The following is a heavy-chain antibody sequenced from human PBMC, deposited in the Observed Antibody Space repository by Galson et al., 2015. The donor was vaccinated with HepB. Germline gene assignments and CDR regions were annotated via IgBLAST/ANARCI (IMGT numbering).Heavy chain of an antibody. CDR1: GFTFGGSA. J-gene: IGHJ6*02. Sequence: SLRLSCAASGFTFGGSAIHWVRQPSGKGLEWVGRIRTRADNYATAYAASVKGRFTISRDDSENTAYLRMNSLKTEDTAVYYCASLKFCTGGTCYSGYGMDVWGQGTTVTVSS. CDR3: ASLKFCTGGTCYSGYGMDV. D-gene: IGHD2-15*01. V-gene: IGHV3-73*01. CDR2: IRTRADNYAT.